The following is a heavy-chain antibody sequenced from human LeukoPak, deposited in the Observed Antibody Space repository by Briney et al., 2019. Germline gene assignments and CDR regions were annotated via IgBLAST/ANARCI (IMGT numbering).Heavy chain of an antibody. V-gene: IGHV3-9*03. CDR1: GFTFDDYA. Sequence: PGRSLRLSCAASGFTFDDYAMHWVRQAPGEGLEWVSGISWNSGSIGYADSVKGRFTISRDNAKHSLYLQMNSLRAEDMALYYCAKDLSSGWYDGAFDIWGQGTMVTVSS. CDR3: AKDLSSGWYDGAFDI. J-gene: IGHJ3*02. CDR2: ISWNSGSI. D-gene: IGHD6-19*01.